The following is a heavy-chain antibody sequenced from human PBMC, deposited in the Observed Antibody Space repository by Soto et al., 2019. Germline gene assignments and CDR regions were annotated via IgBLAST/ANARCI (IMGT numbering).Heavy chain of an antibody. V-gene: IGHV2-5*02. CDR3: AHTTYLYTTFDY. J-gene: IGHJ4*02. CDR2: IYWDDDK. Sequence: QITLKESGPPLVKPTQTLTLTCTFSGFSLSTSGVGVGWIRQPPGKALEWLALIYWDDDKRYSPSLKSRLTITKDTSKNQVVLTMTNMDPVDTATYYCAHTTYLYTTFDYGGQGTLVTVSS. CDR1: GFSLSTSGVG. D-gene: IGHD1-1*01.